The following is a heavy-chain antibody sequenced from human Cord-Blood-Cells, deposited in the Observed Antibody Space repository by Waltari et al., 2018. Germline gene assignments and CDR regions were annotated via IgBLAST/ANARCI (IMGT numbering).Heavy chain of an antibody. Sequence: QLQLQESGLALVKPSEPLAPTGTVAGASVSSSGDYWRGFRQSPGKGLEWFGSIYYSGSTYYNPSLKSRVTISVDTSKNQFSLKLSSVTAADTAVYYCARPRGSYYAFDIWGQGTMVTVSS. V-gene: IGHV4-39*01. CDR3: ARPRGSYYAFDI. J-gene: IGHJ3*02. CDR2: IYYSGST. D-gene: IGHD1-26*01. CDR1: GASVSSSGDY.